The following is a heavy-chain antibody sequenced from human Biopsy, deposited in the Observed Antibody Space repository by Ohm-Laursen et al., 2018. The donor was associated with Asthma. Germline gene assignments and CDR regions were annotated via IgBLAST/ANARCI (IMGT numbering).Heavy chain of an antibody. CDR2: INAGNGNT. J-gene: IGHJ3*02. CDR3: ARTYYDFLTGQVHDAFAM. CDR1: GYNFISFA. V-gene: IGHV1-3*01. D-gene: IGHD3-9*01. Sequence: GSSVKVSCKASGYNFISFAIHWVRQAPGQRLEWMGWINAGNGNTKYSQKFQGRVSITRDKSASTAYVELRSLRSEDTAAYYCARTYYDFLTGQVHDAFAMWGQGTMVTVSS.